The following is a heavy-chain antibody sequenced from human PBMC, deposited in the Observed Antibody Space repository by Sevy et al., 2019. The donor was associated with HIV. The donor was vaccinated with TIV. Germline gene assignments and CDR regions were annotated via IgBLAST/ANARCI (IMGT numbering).Heavy chain of an antibody. D-gene: IGHD5-18*01. CDR1: GFTFSSYW. V-gene: IGHV3-7*01. Sequence: GGSLRLSCAASGFTFSSYWMSWVRQAPGKGLEWVATMKEDGSEKSYVDSVKGRFTISRDNAKISLYLQMNSLRVDDTALYYCVREGLGGFSYSLDCWGQGTLVTVSS. CDR2: MKEDGSEK. J-gene: IGHJ4*02. CDR3: VREGLGGFSYSLDC.